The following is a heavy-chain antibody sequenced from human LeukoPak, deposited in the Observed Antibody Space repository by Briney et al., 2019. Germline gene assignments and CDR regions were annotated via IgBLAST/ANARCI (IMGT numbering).Heavy chain of an antibody. Sequence: GGSLRLSCAASGFTFSSYAMSWVRQAPGKGLEWVSAISGSGGSTYYADSVKGRFTISRDNAKNSLYLQMNSLRAEDTAVYYCARESGYYYGSGSPADLYYYYYGMDVWGQGTTVTVSS. D-gene: IGHD3-10*01. CDR2: ISGSGGST. V-gene: IGHV3-23*01. CDR1: GFTFSSYA. J-gene: IGHJ6*02. CDR3: ARESGYYYGSGSPADLYYYYYGMDV.